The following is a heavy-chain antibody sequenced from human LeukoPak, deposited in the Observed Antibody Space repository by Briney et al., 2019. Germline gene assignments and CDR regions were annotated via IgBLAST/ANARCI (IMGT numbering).Heavy chain of an antibody. CDR1: GFTCSSYS. J-gene: IGHJ4*02. CDR3: VKGSTSHDFFARGE. CDR2: VSYSGGIT. V-gene: IGHV3-23*01. D-gene: IGHD3-3*01. Sequence: PGGSLRLSCAASGFTCSSYSMTWVPKAPGKALEWVSGVSYSGGITHYADSVKGRSTNHRDNSKNALYVQMDSLSEEDTAVYYCVKGSTSHDFFARGEWGQGTLVTVPS.